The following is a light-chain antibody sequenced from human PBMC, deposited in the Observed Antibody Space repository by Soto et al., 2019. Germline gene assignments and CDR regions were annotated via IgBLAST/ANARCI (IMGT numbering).Light chain of an antibody. CDR3: AAWDDSLSGHGV. J-gene: IGLJ3*02. V-gene: IGLV2-8*01. CDR2: EVS. CDR1: IGDIGSYYY. Sequence: QSALTQPPSASGSLGQSVTISCTGTIGDIGSYYYVSWYQQHPGKAPKLIIYEVSERPSGVPDRFSGSKSGNTASLTVSGLQAGDEADYYCAAWDDSLSGHGVFGGGTKLTVL.